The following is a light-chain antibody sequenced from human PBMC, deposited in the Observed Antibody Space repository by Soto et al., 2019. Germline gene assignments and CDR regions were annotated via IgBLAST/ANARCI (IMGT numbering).Light chain of an antibody. CDR2: LNSDGSH. CDR3: QTWGTGINWV. V-gene: IGLV4-69*01. J-gene: IGLJ3*02. Sequence: QLVLPQSPSASASLGASVKLTCTLSSGHSNYAIAWHQLQPEKGPRYLMKLNSDGSHSKGDGIPDRFSGSSSGAERYLTISSLQSEDEADYYCQTWGTGINWVFGGGTKLTVL. CDR1: SGHSNYA.